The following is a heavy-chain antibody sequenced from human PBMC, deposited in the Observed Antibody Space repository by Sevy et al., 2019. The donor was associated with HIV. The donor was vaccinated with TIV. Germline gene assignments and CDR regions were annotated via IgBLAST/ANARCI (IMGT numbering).Heavy chain of an antibody. J-gene: IGHJ4*02. D-gene: IGHD3-10*01. CDR1: GYTLTELS. CDR2: FDPEDGET. CDR3: ATEAITMVRGVIITSPLDY. V-gene: IGHV1-24*01. Sequence: ASVKVSCKVSGYTLTELSMHWVRQAPGKGLEWMGGFDPEDGETIYAQKFQGRVTMTEDTSTDTAYMELSSLRSEDTAVYYCATEAITMVRGVIITSPLDYWGQGTLVTVSS.